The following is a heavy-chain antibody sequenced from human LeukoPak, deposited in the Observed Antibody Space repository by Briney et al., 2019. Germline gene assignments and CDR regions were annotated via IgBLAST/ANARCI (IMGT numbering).Heavy chain of an antibody. CDR2: ISYDGSNK. CDR3: AKDPGSL. D-gene: IGHD3-10*01. Sequence: GRSLRLSCAASGFTFSSYGMHWVRQAPGKGLEWVAVISYDGSNKYYADSVKGRFTISRDNSKNTLYLQMNSLRAEDTAVYYCAKDPGSLWGQGTLVTVCS. CDR1: GFTFSSYG. J-gene: IGHJ4*02. V-gene: IGHV3-30*18.